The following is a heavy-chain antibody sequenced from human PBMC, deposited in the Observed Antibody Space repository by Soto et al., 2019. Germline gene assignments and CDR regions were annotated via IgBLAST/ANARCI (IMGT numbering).Heavy chain of an antibody. CDR2: IYYSGST. J-gene: IGHJ4*02. CDR1: GGSISSYY. D-gene: IGHD4-17*01. Sequence: QVQLQESGPGLVKPSETLSLTCTVSGGSISSYYWSWIRQPPGKGLEWIGYIYYSGSTNYNPSLKSGVIISVDTSKNQFSLKLISVTAAATAVYYCARHLPYGDYEFLFDYWGQGTLVTVSS. V-gene: IGHV4-59*08. CDR3: ARHLPYGDYEFLFDY.